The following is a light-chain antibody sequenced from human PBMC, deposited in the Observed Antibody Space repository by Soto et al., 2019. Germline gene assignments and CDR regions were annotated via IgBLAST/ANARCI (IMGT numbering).Light chain of an antibody. CDR1: QRVNSN. V-gene: IGKV3-15*01. CDR2: GAS. Sequence: ETVMTQSPATLSASLGERATLSCRASQRVNSNLAWYQQKPGQAPRLLIYGASIRDSGVPARFSGSGSGTEFTLPISSLQPEDFAVYFCQQNKNWPPVTFGGGTKVEIK. J-gene: IGKJ4*01. CDR3: QQNKNWPPVT.